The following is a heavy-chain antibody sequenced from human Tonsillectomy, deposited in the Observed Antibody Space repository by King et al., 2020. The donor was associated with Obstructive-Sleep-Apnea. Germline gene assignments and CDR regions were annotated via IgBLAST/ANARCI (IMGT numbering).Heavy chain of an antibody. CDR2: IYYSGST. V-gene: IGHV4-59*08. CDR1: GGSISGYS. CDR3: ATSLVATLDY. Sequence: QLQESGPGLVKPSETLSLTCTVSGGSISGYSWSWIRQPPGKGLEWIGHIYYSGSTNYNPSLKSRVTISVDTSKNQFSLKLSSVTAADTAVYYCATSLVATLDYWGQGTLVTVSS. J-gene: IGHJ4*02. D-gene: IGHD5-12*01.